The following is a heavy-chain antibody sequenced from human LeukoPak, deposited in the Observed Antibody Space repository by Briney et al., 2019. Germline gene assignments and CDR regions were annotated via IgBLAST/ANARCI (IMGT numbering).Heavy chain of an antibody. Sequence: PGGSLRLSCAASGFTFSSYSMNWVRQAPGKGLEWVSYISSSSSTIYYADSVKGRFTISRDNAKNSLYLQMNSLRAEDTAVYYCARMPAYYYDSSGYYSNGRGQGTLVTASS. CDR3: ARMPAYYYDSSGYYSNG. V-gene: IGHV3-48*01. CDR2: ISSSSSTI. J-gene: IGHJ4*02. CDR1: GFTFSSYS. D-gene: IGHD3-22*01.